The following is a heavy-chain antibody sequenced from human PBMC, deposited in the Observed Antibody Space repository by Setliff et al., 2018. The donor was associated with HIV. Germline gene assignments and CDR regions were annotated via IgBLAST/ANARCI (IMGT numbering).Heavy chain of an antibody. CDR1: GDSITNDDYY. CDR3: ASPASGGSSGQYHY. CDR2: IYYSGST. Sequence: KASETLSLTCTVSGDSITNDDYYWGWIRQPPGKGLEWIGSIYYSGSTYYNPSLKSRVTISVDTSKNQFSLKLSSVTAADTAVYYCASPASGGSSGQYHYWGQGTLVTVSS. D-gene: IGHD6-19*01. V-gene: IGHV4-39*01. J-gene: IGHJ4*02.